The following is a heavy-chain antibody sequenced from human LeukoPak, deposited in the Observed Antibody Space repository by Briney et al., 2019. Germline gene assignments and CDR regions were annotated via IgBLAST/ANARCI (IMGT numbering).Heavy chain of an antibody. Sequence: ASVTVSFTASGYTFTGYYMHWVRQAPGQGLEWMGWINPNSGGTNYEQKFQGRVTMTRDTSISTAYMELSRLRSDDTAVYYCARDPGQLLSYYYYYYYMDVWGKGTTVTVSS. D-gene: IGHD2-2*01. CDR1: GYTFTGYY. V-gene: IGHV1-2*02. J-gene: IGHJ6*03. CDR2: INPNSGGT. CDR3: ARDPGQLLSYYYYYYYMDV.